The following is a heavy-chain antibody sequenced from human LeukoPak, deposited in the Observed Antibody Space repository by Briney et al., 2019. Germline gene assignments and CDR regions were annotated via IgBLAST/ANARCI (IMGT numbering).Heavy chain of an antibody. J-gene: IGHJ4*02. CDR3: ARESAYAFWY. CDR2: ISSTSSTM. CDR1: GFTLSDYY. D-gene: IGHD3-3*01. V-gene: IGHV3-48*02. Sequence: GGSLRLSCAASGFTLSDYYMNWVRQAPGKGLEWVSYISSTSSTMYYADSVKGRFTISRDNAKNSLYLQMNSLKDEDTAVYYCARESAYAFWYWGQGTLVAVSS.